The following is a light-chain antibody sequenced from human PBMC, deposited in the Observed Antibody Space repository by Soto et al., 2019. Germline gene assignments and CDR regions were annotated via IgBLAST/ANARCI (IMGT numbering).Light chain of an antibody. V-gene: IGKV1-16*01. Sequence: DTQMTQTPSSLSASVGDRVTITCRASHDITNYLAWFQQKPGKAPKSLIYATSTLQSGVPSRFSGSGFGADFTLPIDSLQPEDFATYYCQQYKSYPYTFGQGTKLEIK. CDR1: HDITNY. CDR3: QQYKSYPYT. CDR2: ATS. J-gene: IGKJ2*01.